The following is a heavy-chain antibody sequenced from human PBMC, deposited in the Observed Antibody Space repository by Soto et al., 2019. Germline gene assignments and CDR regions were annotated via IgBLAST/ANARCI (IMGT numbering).Heavy chain of an antibody. CDR1: GYTFTSCG. Sequence: ASVKVSCKASGYTFTSCGISWVRQAPGQGLEWMGWISAYNGNTNYAQKLQGRVTMTTDTSTSTAYMELRSLRSDDTAVYYCARLTYCTNGVCFGNYYYYGMDVWGQGTTVTVSS. D-gene: IGHD2-8*01. V-gene: IGHV1-18*01. CDR2: ISAYNGNT. CDR3: ARLTYCTNGVCFGNYYYYGMDV. J-gene: IGHJ6*02.